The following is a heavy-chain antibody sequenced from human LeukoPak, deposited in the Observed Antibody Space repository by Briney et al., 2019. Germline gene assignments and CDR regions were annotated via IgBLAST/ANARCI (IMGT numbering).Heavy chain of an antibody. Sequence: SETLSLTCAVSGGSFSGYYWTWIRQPPGKGLEWIGEINHSGSANYNPSLKSRVTISVDTSKNQFSLKLSSVTAADTAVYYCARLRGDLTIFGVALGYFDYWGQGTLVTVSS. D-gene: IGHD3-3*01. CDR2: INHSGSA. CDR3: ARLRGDLTIFGVALGYFDY. V-gene: IGHV4-34*01. J-gene: IGHJ4*02. CDR1: GGSFSGYY.